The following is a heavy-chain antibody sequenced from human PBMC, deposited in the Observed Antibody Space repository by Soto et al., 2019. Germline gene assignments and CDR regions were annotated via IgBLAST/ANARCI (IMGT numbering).Heavy chain of an antibody. J-gene: IGHJ4*02. CDR1: GYTFTSYG. CDR2: ISAYNGNT. CDR3: ARGSSGSYLSPFDY. Sequence: ASVKVSCKASGYTFTSYGISWARQAPGQGLEWMGWISAYNGNTNYAQKLQGRVTMTTDTSTSTAYMELRSLRSDDTAVYYCARGSSGSYLSPFDYWGQGTLVTVSS. D-gene: IGHD1-26*01. V-gene: IGHV1-18*04.